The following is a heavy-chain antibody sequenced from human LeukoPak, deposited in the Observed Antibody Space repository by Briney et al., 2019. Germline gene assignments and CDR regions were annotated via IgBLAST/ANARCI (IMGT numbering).Heavy chain of an antibody. D-gene: IGHD5-18*01. Sequence: GGSLRLSCAASGFTFTTYWMHWVRQAPGKGLVWVSHINSDGSITSYADSVKGRFTISRDNAKNTLHLQMNSLRAEGTAVYYCARDAVDTANAVWGQGTTVTVSS. V-gene: IGHV3-74*01. CDR3: ARDAVDTANAV. J-gene: IGHJ6*02. CDR2: INSDGSIT. CDR1: GFTFTTYW.